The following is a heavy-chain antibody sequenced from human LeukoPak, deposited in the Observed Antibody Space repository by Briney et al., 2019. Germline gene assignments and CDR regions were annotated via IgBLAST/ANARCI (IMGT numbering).Heavy chain of an antibody. CDR2: ISSSGNTI. CDR1: GFTFSDSN. CDR3: ARDLGLTGV. J-gene: IGHJ3*01. V-gene: IGHV3-48*01. D-gene: IGHD3-10*01. Sequence: PGGSLRLSCAASGFTFSDSNMHWVRQAPGTGLEWVSYISSSGNTIYYTDSVRGRFIISKDKAKNSLFLQMNSLRVEDTAVYYGARDLGLTGVWGQGTMVTVSS.